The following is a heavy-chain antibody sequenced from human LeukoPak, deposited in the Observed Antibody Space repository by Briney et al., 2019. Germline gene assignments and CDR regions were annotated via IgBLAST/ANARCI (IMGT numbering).Heavy chain of an antibody. Sequence: ASVKVSCKASGYTFTSYAMHWVGQAPGQRLEWMGWINAGNGNTKYSLKFQGRVTITRDTSASTAYMELSSLRSEDTAVYYCAREVAYYYDSSGYYGQKNNWFDPWGQGTLVTVSS. J-gene: IGHJ5*02. D-gene: IGHD3-22*01. V-gene: IGHV1-3*01. CDR1: GYTFTSYA. CDR2: INAGNGNT. CDR3: AREVAYYYDSSGYYGQKNNWFDP.